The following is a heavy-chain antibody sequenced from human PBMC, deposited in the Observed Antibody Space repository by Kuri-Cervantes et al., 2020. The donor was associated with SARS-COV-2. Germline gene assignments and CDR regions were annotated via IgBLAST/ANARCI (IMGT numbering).Heavy chain of an antibody. Sequence: GGSLRLSCAASGFTFNGYAMSWVRQALGKGLEWVSGISGRGGSTYYADSVKGRFTISRDNAKNSLYLQMNSLRAEDTAVYYCARAHCSTPTCSNPGGYWGQGTLVTVSS. CDR1: GFTFNGYA. CDR3: ARAHCSTPTCSNPGGY. V-gene: IGHV3-23*01. D-gene: IGHD2-2*01. J-gene: IGHJ4*02. CDR2: ISGRGGST.